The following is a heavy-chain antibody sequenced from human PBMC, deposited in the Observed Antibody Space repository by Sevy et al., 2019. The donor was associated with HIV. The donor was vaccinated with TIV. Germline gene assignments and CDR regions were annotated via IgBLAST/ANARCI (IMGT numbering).Heavy chain of an antibody. CDR2: IKSKTDGGTT. CDR3: TTLPPGYPYYYYGMDV. V-gene: IGHV3-15*01. D-gene: IGHD3-16*02. Sequence: GGSLRLSCAASGFTFSNAWMSWVRQAPGKGLEWVGRIKSKTDGGTTDYAAPVKGGFTISRDDSKNTLYLQMNSLKTEDTAVYYCTTLPPGYPYYYYGMDVWGQGTTVTVSS. CDR1: GFTFSNAW. J-gene: IGHJ6*02.